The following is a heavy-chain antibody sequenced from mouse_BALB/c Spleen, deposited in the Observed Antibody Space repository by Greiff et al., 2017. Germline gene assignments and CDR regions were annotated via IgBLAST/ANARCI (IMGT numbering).Heavy chain of an antibody. CDR2: IYPGDGDT. Sequence: QVQLQQSGPELVKTGASVKLSCKASGYTFTSYWMQWVKQRPGQGLEWIGAIYPGDGDTRYTQKFKGKATLTADKSSSTAYMQLSSLASEDSAVYYCARSGYGYAMDYWGQGTSVTVSS. V-gene: IGHV1-87*01. CDR3: ARSGYGYAMDY. D-gene: IGHD3-1*01. CDR1: GYTFTSYW. J-gene: IGHJ4*01.